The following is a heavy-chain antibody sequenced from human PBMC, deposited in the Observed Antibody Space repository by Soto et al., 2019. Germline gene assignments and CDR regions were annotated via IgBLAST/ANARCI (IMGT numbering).Heavy chain of an antibody. V-gene: IGHV3-33*06. CDR1: GFTFSSYG. D-gene: IGHD4-17*01. J-gene: IGHJ3*02. CDR2: IWYDGSNK. Sequence: GGSLRLSCAASGFTFSSYGMHWVRQAPGKGLEWVAVIWYDGSNKYYADSVKGRFTISRDNSKNTLYLQMNSLRAEDTAVYYCAKVRRLRPNGAIHISAQGTIVTGSS. CDR3: AKVRRLRPNGAIHI.